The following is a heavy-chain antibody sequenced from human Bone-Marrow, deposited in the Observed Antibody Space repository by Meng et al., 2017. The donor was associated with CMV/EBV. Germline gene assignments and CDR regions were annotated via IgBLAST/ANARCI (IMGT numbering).Heavy chain of an antibody. CDR2: IYHSGST. CDR1: GYSISSGYY. Sequence: SETLSLTCTVSGYSISSGYYWGWIRQPPGKGLEWIGSIYHSGSTYYNPSLKSRVTISVDTSKNQFSLKLSSVTAADTAVYYCARDDAYYDFWSGYYYYYGMDVWGQGTTVTVSS. J-gene: IGHJ6*02. D-gene: IGHD3-3*01. CDR3: ARDDAYYDFWSGYYYYYGMDV. V-gene: IGHV4-38-2*02.